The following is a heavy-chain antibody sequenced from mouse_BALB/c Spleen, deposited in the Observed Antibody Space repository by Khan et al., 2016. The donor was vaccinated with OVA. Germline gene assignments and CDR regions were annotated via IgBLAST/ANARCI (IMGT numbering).Heavy chain of an antibody. D-gene: IGHD2-1*01. J-gene: IGHJ2*01. CDR1: GFTFTDSY. Sequence: EVELVESGGGLVQPGDSLRLSCATSGFTFTDSYMSWVRQSPGRTLEWLAFIRHKANGYTAEYSASVKGQFTISRGNAQGILYLQMNTLRAEDSATYYFARVDYGNPFDYWGQGTTLTVSS. V-gene: IGHV7-3*02. CDR2: IRHKANGYTA. CDR3: ARVDYGNPFDY.